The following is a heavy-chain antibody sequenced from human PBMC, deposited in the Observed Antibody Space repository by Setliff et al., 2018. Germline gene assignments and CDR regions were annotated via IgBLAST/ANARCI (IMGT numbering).Heavy chain of an antibody. CDR2: INPNSGGT. Sequence: GASVKVSCKASGYTFTGYYMHWVRQAPGQGLEWMGWINPNSGGTNYAQKFQGWVTMTRDTSISTAYMELGRLRSDDTAVYYCARDLLYSGSYFGYYYGMDVWGQGTTVTVSS. D-gene: IGHD1-26*01. CDR1: GYTFTGYY. J-gene: IGHJ6*02. V-gene: IGHV1-2*04. CDR3: ARDLLYSGSYFGYYYGMDV.